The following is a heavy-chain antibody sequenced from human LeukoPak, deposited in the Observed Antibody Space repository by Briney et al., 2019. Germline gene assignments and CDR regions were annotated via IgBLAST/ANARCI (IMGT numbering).Heavy chain of an antibody. CDR1: GFTFSSYW. CDR3: ARDPSYYYDSSGYDNWFDP. J-gene: IGHJ5*02. CDR2: IKQDGSEK. V-gene: IGHV3-7*01. D-gene: IGHD3-22*01. Sequence: PGGSLRLSCAASGFTFSSYWMSWVRQAPGKGLEWVANIKQDGSEKYYVDSVKGRFTISRDNAKNSLYLQMNSLRAEDTAVYYCARDPSYYYDSSGYDNWFDPWGQGTLVTVSS.